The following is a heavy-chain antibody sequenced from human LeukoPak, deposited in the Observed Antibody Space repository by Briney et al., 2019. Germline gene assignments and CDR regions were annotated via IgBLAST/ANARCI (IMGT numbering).Heavy chain of an antibody. CDR2: IVVGSGNT. CDR1: GFTFTSSA. J-gene: IGHJ4*02. Sequence: ASVKVSCKASGFTFTSSAMQWVRQARGQRLEWIGWIVVGSGNTNYAQKFQERVTITRDMSTSTAYMELSSLRSEDTAVYYCAAGPSTVMAYYFDYWGQGTLVTVSS. CDR3: AAGPSTVMAYYFDY. D-gene: IGHD4-17*01. V-gene: IGHV1-58*02.